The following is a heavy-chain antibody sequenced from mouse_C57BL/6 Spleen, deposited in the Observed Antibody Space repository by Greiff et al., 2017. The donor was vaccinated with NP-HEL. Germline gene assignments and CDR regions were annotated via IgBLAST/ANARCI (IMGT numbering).Heavy chain of an antibody. V-gene: IGHV5-9-1*02. Sequence: EVQVVESGAGLVKPGGSLKLSCAASGFTFSSYAMSWVRQTPEKRLEWVAYISSGGDYIYYADTVKGRFTISRDNDRNTLYLKMSSLKSEDTAMYYCTREDSGDSYWGQGTLVTVSA. CDR2: ISSGGDYI. J-gene: IGHJ3*01. CDR3: TREDSGDSY. CDR1: GFTFSSYA. D-gene: IGHD3-1*01.